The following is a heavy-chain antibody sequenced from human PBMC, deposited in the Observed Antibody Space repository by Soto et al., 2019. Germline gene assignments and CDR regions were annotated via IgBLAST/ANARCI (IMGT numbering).Heavy chain of an antibody. Sequence: QVQLVGSGGGVVQPGRSLRLSCAASGFTFSSYAMHWVRQAPGKRLEWVAVISYDGSNKYYADSVKGRFTISRDNSKNTLYLQMNSLRAEDTAVYYCARDPMGRYYGSGSYYFDYWGQGTLVTVSS. CDR3: ARDPMGRYYGSGSYYFDY. CDR2: ISYDGSNK. D-gene: IGHD3-10*01. V-gene: IGHV3-30-3*01. J-gene: IGHJ4*02. CDR1: GFTFSSYA.